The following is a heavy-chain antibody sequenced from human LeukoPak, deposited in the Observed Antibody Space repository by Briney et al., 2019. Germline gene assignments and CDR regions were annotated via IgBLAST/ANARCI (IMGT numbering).Heavy chain of an antibody. D-gene: IGHD6-6*01. Sequence: ASVKVSCKASGYTFTANYMHWVRQAPGQGLEYMGWINSNSGGANYAQKFHGRVTMTRHTSISTVYMELSGLTSDDTAVYYCARRMGIAARPGDNWFDPWGQGTLVTVSS. CDR2: INSNSGGA. CDR1: GYTFTANY. CDR3: ARRMGIAARPGDNWFDP. V-gene: IGHV1-2*02. J-gene: IGHJ5*02.